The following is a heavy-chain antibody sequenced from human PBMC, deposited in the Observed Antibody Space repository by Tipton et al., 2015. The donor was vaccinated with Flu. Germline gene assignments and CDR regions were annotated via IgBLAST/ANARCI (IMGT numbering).Heavy chain of an antibody. CDR2: IRYDGSNK. V-gene: IGHV3-30*02. CDR3: AKALDTYYYDSSGYSRSPFDY. J-gene: IGHJ4*02. D-gene: IGHD3-22*01. Sequence: SLRLSCAASGFTFSSYGMHWVRQAPGKGLEWVAFIRYDGSNKYYADSVKGRFTISRDNSKNTLYLQMNSLRAEDTAVYYCAKALDTYYYDSSGYSRSPFDYWGQGTLVTVSS. CDR1: GFTFSSYG.